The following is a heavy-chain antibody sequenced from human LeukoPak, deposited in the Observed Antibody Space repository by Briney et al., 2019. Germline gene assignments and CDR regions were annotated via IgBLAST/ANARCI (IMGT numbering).Heavy chain of an antibody. CDR3: ASEGMITFGGVIVMGGGYFDY. D-gene: IGHD3-16*02. CDR1: GGSVSSGSYY. J-gene: IGHJ4*02. Sequence: PSETLSLTCTVSGGSVSSGSYYWGWLQQPPGKGLEWIGYIYYSGSTNYNPSLKSRLTISVDTTKNQFYLKLSSVTAAGPVVYYCASEGMITFGGVIVMGGGYFDYWGQGTLVTVSS. V-gene: IGHV4-61*01. CDR2: IYYSGST.